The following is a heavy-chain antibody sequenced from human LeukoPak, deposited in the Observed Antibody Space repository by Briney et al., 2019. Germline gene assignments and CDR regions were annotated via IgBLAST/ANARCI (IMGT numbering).Heavy chain of an antibody. CDR1: GFTFSSYG. D-gene: IGHD3-16*01. CDR3: ARSGLGDYFDY. CDR2: IWYDGSNK. V-gene: IGHV3-33*01. J-gene: IGHJ4*02. Sequence: PGGPLRLSCAASGFTFSSYGMHWVRQAPGKGLEWVAVIWYDGSNKYYADSVKGRFTISRDNSKNTLYLQMNSLRAEDTAVYYCARSGLGDYFDYWGQGTLVTVSS.